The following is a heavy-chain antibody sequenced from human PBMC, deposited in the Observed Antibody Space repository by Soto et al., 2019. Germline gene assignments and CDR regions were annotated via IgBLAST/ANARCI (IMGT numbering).Heavy chain of an antibody. D-gene: IGHD3-22*01. CDR2: ISGSGGST. J-gene: IGHJ5*02. CDR1: GFTFSSYA. CDR3: ARDTVTITMIVGAHWFDP. Sequence: GGSLRLSCAASGFTFSSYAMSWVRQAPGKGLEWVSAISGSGGSTYYADSVKGRFTISRDNSKNTLYLQMNSLRAEDTAVYYCARDTVTITMIVGAHWFDPWGQGTLVTVSS. V-gene: IGHV3-23*01.